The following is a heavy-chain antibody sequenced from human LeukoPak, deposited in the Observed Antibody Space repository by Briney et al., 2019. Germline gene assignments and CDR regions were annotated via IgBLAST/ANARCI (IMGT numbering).Heavy chain of an antibody. Sequence: SETLSLTRTVSGGSISSSGYYWGWIRQPPGKGLEWIGSIYSSGSTYYHPSLKSRVTISVDMSKNQFSLMLSSVTAADTAVYYCARAGQQLGHFDYWGQGTLVTVSS. V-gene: IGHV4-39*07. CDR2: IYSSGST. CDR1: GGSISSSGYY. CDR3: ARAGQQLGHFDY. D-gene: IGHD6-13*01. J-gene: IGHJ4*02.